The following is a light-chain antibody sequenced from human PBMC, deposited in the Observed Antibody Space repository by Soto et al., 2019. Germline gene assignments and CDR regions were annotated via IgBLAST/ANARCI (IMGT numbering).Light chain of an antibody. J-gene: IGKJ3*01. CDR3: QQLNSYPP. V-gene: IGKV1-9*01. Sequence: IQLTQSPSSLSASVGDRVTITCRASQGISSYLAWYQQKPGKAPKLLIYAASTLQSGVPSRFSGSGSGTDFTLTISSLQPEDFATYYCQQLNSYPPFGPGTKVDIQ. CDR1: QGISSY. CDR2: AAS.